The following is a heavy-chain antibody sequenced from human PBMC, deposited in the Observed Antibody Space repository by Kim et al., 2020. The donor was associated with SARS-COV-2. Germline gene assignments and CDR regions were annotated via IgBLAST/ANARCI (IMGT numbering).Heavy chain of an antibody. CDR1: GDSISGYY. Sequence: SETLSLTCTVSGDSISGYYYSWIRQPAGKSLEWIGRISASGTTNYNPSLKSRVIMSVDTSKNQFSLKVSSVTAADTAVYYCARHLRANSGYGIIDYWGQGTLVTVSS. V-gene: IGHV4-4*07. J-gene: IGHJ4*02. D-gene: IGHD5-12*01. CDR3: ARHLRANSGYGIIDY. CDR2: ISASGTT.